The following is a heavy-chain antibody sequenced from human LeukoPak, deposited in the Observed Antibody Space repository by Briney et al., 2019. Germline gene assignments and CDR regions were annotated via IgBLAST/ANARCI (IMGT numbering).Heavy chain of an antibody. CDR3: ARHRGPYGPGFLLYYCYGMDV. CDR1: GGSISSSSYY. V-gene: IGHV4-39*01. J-gene: IGHJ6*02. D-gene: IGHD3-10*01. CDR2: IYYSGST. Sequence: SETLSLTCTVSGGSISSSSYYWGWIRQPPGKGLEWIGSIYYSGSTYYNPSLKSRVTISVDTSKNQFSLKLSSVTAADTAVYYCARHRGPYGPGFLLYYCYGMDVWGQGTTVTVSS.